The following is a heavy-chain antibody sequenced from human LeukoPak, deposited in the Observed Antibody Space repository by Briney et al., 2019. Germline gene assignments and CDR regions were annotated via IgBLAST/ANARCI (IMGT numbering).Heavy chain of an antibody. V-gene: IGHV4-39*07. D-gene: IGHD3-9*01. CDR3: ARDHPYYDILTRPFDY. J-gene: IGHJ4*02. CDR2: IYYSGST. Sequence: PSETLSLTCTVSGGSIRSSSYYWGWIRQPPGKGLEWIGSIYYSGSTYYNPSLKSRVTISVDTSKNQFSLKLSSVTAADTAVYYCARDHPYYDILTRPFDYWGQGTLVTVSS. CDR1: GGSIRSSSYY.